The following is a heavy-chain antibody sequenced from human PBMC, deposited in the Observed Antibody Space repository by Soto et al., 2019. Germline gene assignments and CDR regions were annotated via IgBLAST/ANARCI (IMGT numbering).Heavy chain of an antibody. CDR2: ISGRGGST. V-gene: IGHV3-23*01. CDR1: GFTFGSYA. Sequence: EVQLLESGGGLLQPGRSLRLSCAASGFTFGSYAMRWVRQAPGKGLEWVSAISGRGGSTFYTDSVRGRFTISRDNSKNMLYLQMNNLRAEDTAVYYCAKVGLAMADPYYFDYWGQGTLVTVSS. D-gene: IGHD6-19*01. CDR3: AKVGLAMADPYYFDY. J-gene: IGHJ4*02.